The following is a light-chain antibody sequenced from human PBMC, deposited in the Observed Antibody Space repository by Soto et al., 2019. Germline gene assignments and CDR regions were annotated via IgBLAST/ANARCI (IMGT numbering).Light chain of an antibody. CDR3: LLYYGGAQVL. J-gene: IGLJ2*01. Sequence: VTLAACASSAGAVTSAYYTNWLQQKPGQAPRALIYSTSEKHSWTPARFSGSLLGGKAALTLSAAQPEDEADYYCLLYYGGAQVLFGGGTKLTVL. CDR2: STS. CDR1: AGAVTSAYY. V-gene: IGLV7-43*01.